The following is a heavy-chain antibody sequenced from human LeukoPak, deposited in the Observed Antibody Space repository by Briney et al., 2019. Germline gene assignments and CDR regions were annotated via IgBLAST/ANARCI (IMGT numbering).Heavy chain of an antibody. CDR2: ISPAGGTT. CDR3: TKVRSGSSSWALRVFDY. J-gene: IGHJ4*02. CDR1: GFTFSSEA. Sequence: GGSLRLSCSVSGFTFSSEAMGWVRQLPGGGLEWVSTISPAGGTTYYAESMKGRFTISRDNPKSTLYLQMNSLRVEDTAIYFCTKVRSGSSSWALRVFDYWGQGALVTVSS. D-gene: IGHD6-13*01. V-gene: IGHV3-23*01.